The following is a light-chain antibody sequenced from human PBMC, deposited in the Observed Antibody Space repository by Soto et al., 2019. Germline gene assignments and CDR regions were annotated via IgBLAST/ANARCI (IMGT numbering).Light chain of an antibody. CDR1: SSDVGGYNY. CDR3: SSYAASDSFVV. V-gene: IGLV2-8*01. CDR2: EVY. Sequence: QSVLTQPPSASRSPGQSVTISCTGTSSDVGGYNYVSWYQHHPDKAPKLIIYEVYKRPSGVPDRFSGSKSGNTASLTVSGLLAEDDAQYYCSSYAASDSFVVFGGGTKLTVL. J-gene: IGLJ2*01.